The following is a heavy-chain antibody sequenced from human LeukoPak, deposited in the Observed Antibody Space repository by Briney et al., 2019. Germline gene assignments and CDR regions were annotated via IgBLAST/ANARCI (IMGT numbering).Heavy chain of an antibody. J-gene: IGHJ3*02. CDR2: ISWNSGSI. V-gene: IGHV3-9*01. D-gene: IGHD4-23*01. Sequence: GRSLRLPCAASGFTFDDYAMHWVRQAPGKGLEWVSGISWNSGSIGYADSVKGRFTISRDNAKNSLYLQMNSLRAEDTALYHCAKGLTTVVTDAFDIWGQGTMVTVSS. CDR1: GFTFDDYA. CDR3: AKGLTTVVTDAFDI.